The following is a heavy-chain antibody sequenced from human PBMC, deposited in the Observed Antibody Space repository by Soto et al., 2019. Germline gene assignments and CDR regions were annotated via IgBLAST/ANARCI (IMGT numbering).Heavy chain of an antibody. CDR1: GFSLSTSGVG. J-gene: IGHJ5*02. CDR2: IYWDDDK. V-gene: IGHV2-5*02. D-gene: IGHD3-3*01. Sequence: QITLKESGPTLVKPTQTLTLTCTFSGFSLSTSGVGVGWIRQPPGKALEWLALIYWDDDKRYSPSLKSTLTITKATSKNQVVLTMTNMDPVDTATYSCARADPTYYDFWSGYSDNWFDPWGQGTLVTVSS. CDR3: ARADPTYYDFWSGYSDNWFDP.